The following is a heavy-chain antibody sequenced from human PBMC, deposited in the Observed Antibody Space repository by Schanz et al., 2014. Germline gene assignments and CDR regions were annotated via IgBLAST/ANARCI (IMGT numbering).Heavy chain of an antibody. V-gene: IGHV3-23*01. Sequence: EVQLLESGGGLVQPGGSLRLSCAASGFTFSSYAMSWVRQAPGKGLEWVSAISGSGGSTYYADSVKGRFTISRNNSKNELYLQMNSLRAEDTAVYYCAKVRFGDLNAFDIWGQGTMVTVSS. CDR1: GFTFSSYA. J-gene: IGHJ3*02. CDR2: ISGSGGST. D-gene: IGHD3-10*01. CDR3: AKVRFGDLNAFDI.